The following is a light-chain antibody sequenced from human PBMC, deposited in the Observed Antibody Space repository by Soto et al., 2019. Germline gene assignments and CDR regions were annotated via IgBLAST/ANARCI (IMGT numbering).Light chain of an antibody. Sequence: EIVTTQSPATLSVSPGERATLSRRASQSVSSNLAWYQQKPGQAPRLLIYGASTRATGIPARFSGSRSGTEFTLTISSLQSEDFAVYYCQQYNNWPALTFGGGTKVEIK. V-gene: IGKV3-15*01. J-gene: IGKJ4*01. CDR3: QQYNNWPALT. CDR2: GAS. CDR1: QSVSSN.